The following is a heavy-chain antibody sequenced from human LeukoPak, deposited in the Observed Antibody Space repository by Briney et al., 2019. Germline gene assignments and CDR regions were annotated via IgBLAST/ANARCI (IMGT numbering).Heavy chain of an antibody. J-gene: IGHJ6*02. CDR1: GGSISSYY. V-gene: IGHV4-59*01. CDR2: IYYSGST. Sequence: SETLSLTCTVSGGSISSYYWSWIRQPPGKGLEWIGYIYYSGSTNYNPSLKSRVTISVDTSKNQFSLKLSSVTAADTAVYYCARVRGSGYYSTPYYYGMDVWGQGTTVTVSS. CDR3: ARVRGSGYYSTPYYYGMDV. D-gene: IGHD3-22*01.